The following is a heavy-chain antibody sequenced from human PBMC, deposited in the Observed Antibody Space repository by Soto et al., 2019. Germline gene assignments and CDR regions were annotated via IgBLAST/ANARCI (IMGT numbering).Heavy chain of an antibody. V-gene: IGHV3-48*01. CDR1: GSSLNGYA. CDR3: ARDPSVGSTFYYYMDV. Sequence: EVQLVESGGGLAQPGGSLRLSCAASGSSLNGYAMNWVRQAPGRGLEWVSYIGSSSGAIDYADSVKGRFTVSRDNAKNLLYLQMNSLRAEDTALYYCARDPSVGSTFYYYMDVWGEGTPVTVSS. CDR2: IGSSSGAI. D-gene: IGHD6-13*01. J-gene: IGHJ6*03.